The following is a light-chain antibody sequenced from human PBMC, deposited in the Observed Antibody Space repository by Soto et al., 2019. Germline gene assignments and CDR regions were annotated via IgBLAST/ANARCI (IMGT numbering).Light chain of an antibody. J-gene: IGKJ5*01. CDR2: AAS. CDR1: RDVGSD. Sequence: TQMTQSPLSLSASVGEKIIITCRASRDVGSDVSWYQQKPGQAPKLVIYAASNLYTGVPSRFSGRRSGTEFTLTISSLQPEDFAVYYCQQYGSSPTFGQGTRLEIK. CDR3: QQYGSSPT. V-gene: IGKV1-17*01.